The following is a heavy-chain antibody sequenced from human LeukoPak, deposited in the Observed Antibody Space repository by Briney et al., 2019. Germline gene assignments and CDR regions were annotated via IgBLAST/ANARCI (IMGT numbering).Heavy chain of an antibody. D-gene: IGHD3-22*01. J-gene: IGHJ6*02. CDR3: ARVDYYDSSYGMDV. V-gene: IGHV4-31*03. CDR2: IYYSGST. CDR1: GGSISSGGYY. Sequence: SETLSLTCTVSGGSISSGGYYWSWIRQHPGKGLEWIGYIYYSGSTYYNPPLKSRVTISVDTSKNQFSLKLSSVTAADTAVYYCARVDYYDSSYGMDVWGQGTTVTVSS.